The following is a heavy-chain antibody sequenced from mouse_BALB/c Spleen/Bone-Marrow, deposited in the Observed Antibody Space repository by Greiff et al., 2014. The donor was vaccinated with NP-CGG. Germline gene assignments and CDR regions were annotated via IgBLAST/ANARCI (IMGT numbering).Heavy chain of an antibody. V-gene: IGHV5-4*02. CDR3: ARDRGVQGYAMDY. CDR1: GFTFSDYY. Sequence: EVQLQQSGGGLVKPGGSLKLSCAASGFTFSDYYMYWVRQTPEKRLEWVATISDGSTYTYYPDSVKGRFTISRDNAKNNLYLQMNSLKSEDTALYYCARDRGVQGYAMDYWGQGTSVTVSS. CDR2: ISDGSTYT. D-gene: IGHD2-14*01. J-gene: IGHJ4*01.